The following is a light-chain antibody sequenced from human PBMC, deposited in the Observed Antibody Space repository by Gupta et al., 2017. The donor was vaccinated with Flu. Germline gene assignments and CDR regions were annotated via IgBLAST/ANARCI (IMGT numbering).Light chain of an antibody. Sequence: SITISCTGTSSDVGGYNYVSWYQQHPGNSPKLIIYDVSDQPSGVSNRFSGSKSGNTASLTISGLQAEDEADYYCISYTTTYSGVFGGGTKLTVL. CDR1: SSDVGGYNY. CDR3: ISYTTTYSGV. CDR2: DVS. J-gene: IGLJ3*02. V-gene: IGLV2-14*03.